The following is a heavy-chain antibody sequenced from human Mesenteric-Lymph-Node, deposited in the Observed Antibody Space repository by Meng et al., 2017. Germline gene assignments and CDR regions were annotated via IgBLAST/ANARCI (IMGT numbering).Heavy chain of an antibody. CDR3: ARVSVITPYDAFDT. J-gene: IGHJ3*02. CDR2: INPNSGGT. V-gene: IGHV1-2*02. CDR1: GYTFTDYY. D-gene: IGHD3-22*01. Sequence: ASVKVSCKASGYTFTDYYMHWMRQAPGQGLEWMGWINPNSGGTDYAQKFQGRVTITRENSISTAYMELSRLRSDDTAVYYCARVSVITPYDAFDTWGQGTMVTVSS.